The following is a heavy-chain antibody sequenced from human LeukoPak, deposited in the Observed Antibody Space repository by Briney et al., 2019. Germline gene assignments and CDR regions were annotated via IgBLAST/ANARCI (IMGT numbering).Heavy chain of an antibody. D-gene: IGHD3-9*01. CDR2: ISGSGGST. J-gene: IGHJ3*02. Sequence: GGSLSLSCAASGFTFSSYAMSWVRQAPGKGLEWVSAISGSGGSTYYADSVKGRFTISRDNSKNTLYLQMNSLRAEDTAVYYCAKSSLYYDILTGFIHDAFDIWGQGTMVTVSS. CDR3: AKSSLYYDILTGFIHDAFDI. V-gene: IGHV3-23*01. CDR1: GFTFSSYA.